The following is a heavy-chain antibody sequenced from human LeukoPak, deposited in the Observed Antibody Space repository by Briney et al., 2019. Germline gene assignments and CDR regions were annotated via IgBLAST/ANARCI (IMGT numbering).Heavy chain of an antibody. J-gene: IGHJ6*02. Sequence: PSETLSLTCTVSGGSISSYYWSWIRQPPGKGLEWIGYIYYSGSTNYNPSLKSRVTTSVDTSKNQFSLELSSVTAADTAVYYCASGFANKNYYYYGMDVWGQGTTVTVSS. D-gene: IGHD3-10*01. CDR3: ASGFANKNYYYYGMDV. CDR1: GGSISSYY. CDR2: IYYSGST. V-gene: IGHV4-59*01.